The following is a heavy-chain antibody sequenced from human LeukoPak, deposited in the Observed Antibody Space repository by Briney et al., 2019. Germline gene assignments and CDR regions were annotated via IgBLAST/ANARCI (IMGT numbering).Heavy chain of an antibody. Sequence: PSETLSLTCTVSGDSINRHYWSWIRQTPGTGLEWIGYISYRGSTNYNPSLKSRVTMSVDTSNNQFSLRLCSVTAADTAVYYCATNAGPAALDAIDIWGQGTIVIVSS. D-gene: IGHD2-2*01. V-gene: IGHV4-59*08. CDR1: GDSINRHY. J-gene: IGHJ3*02. CDR3: ATNAGPAALDAIDI. CDR2: ISYRGST.